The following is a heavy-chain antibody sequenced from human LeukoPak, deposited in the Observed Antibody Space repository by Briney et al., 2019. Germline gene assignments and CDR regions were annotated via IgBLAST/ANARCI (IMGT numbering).Heavy chain of an antibody. Sequence: SETLSLTCAVYGGSFSGYYWSWIRQPPGKGLEWIGYIYHSGSTYYNPSLKSRVTISVDRSKNQFSLKLSSVTAADTAVYYCARVGSGYEYDYWGQGTLVTVSS. CDR3: ARVGSGYEYDY. J-gene: IGHJ4*02. CDR1: GGSFSGYY. CDR2: IYHSGST. V-gene: IGHV4-34*01. D-gene: IGHD3-22*01.